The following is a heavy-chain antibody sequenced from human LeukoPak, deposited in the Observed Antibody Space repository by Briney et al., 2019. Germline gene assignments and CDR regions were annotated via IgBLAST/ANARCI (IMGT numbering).Heavy chain of an antibody. CDR2: INPNSGGT. J-gene: IGHJ6*02. CDR3: ARVTIFGVDPEYYYYYYGMDV. CDR1: GYTFIGYY. Sequence: GASVKVSCKPSGYTFIGYYIHWVRQAPGQGLEWMGWINPNSGGTNYARKFQGRVTMTRDTSISTAYMELSRLRSDDTAVYYCARVTIFGVDPEYYYYYYGMDVWGQGTTVTVS. D-gene: IGHD3-3*01. V-gene: IGHV1-2*02.